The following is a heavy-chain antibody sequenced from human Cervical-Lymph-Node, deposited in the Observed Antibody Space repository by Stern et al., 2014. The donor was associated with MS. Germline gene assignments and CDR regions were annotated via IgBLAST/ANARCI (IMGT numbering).Heavy chain of an antibody. J-gene: IGHJ4*02. V-gene: IGHV1-69*01. CDR2: VFPIFGTA. CDR1: GATFSSYA. Sequence: DQLVESGAEVKKPGSSVKVSCKVSGATFSSYAISWVRQAPGQGLEWMGGVFPIFGTATYAQKFQGRVTITADESTSTAYMELSSLRSEDTAVYYCARSLRSVVVTALTGYYFDYWGQGTLVTVSS. D-gene: IGHD2-21*02. CDR3: ARSLRSVVVTALTGYYFDY.